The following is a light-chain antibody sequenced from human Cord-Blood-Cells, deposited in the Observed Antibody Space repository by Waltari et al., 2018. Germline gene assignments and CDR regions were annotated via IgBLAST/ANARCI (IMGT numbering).Light chain of an antibody. CDR3: SSYTSSSTYV. CDR2: EVS. Sequence: QSALTQPASVSGSPGQSITISSTGTSRDVGGYNYLSWYQQLPVKAPKLMIYEVSNRPSGVSNRFSGSKSGNTASLTISGLQAEDEADYYCSSYTSSSTYVFGTGTKVTVL. CDR1: SRDVGGYNY. V-gene: IGLV2-14*01. J-gene: IGLJ1*01.